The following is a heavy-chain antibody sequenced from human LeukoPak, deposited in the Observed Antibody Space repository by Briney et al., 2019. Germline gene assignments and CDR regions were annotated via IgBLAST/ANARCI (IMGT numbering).Heavy chain of an antibody. Sequence: SETLSLTCTVSGGSISSSIYYWGWIRQPPGKGLECIGSIYYSGSTYYNPSLKSRVTISVDTSKNQFSLKLSSVTAADTAVYYCANQMAYAETNWGQGTLVTVSS. CDR3: ANQMAYAETN. CDR1: GGSISSSIYY. CDR2: IYYSGST. J-gene: IGHJ4*02. D-gene: IGHD2-8*01. V-gene: IGHV4-39*07.